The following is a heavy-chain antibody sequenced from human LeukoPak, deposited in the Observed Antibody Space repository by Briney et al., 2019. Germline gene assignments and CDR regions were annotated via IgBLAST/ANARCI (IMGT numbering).Heavy chain of an antibody. CDR1: GYSFTSYW. Sequence: GESLKISCKGSGYSFTSYWIGWVRQMPGKGLEWMGIIYPGDSDTRYSPSFQGQVTISADKSISTAYLQWSSLKASDTAMYYCARRRLGYCSSTSCYGGGFDYWGQGTLVTVSS. J-gene: IGHJ4*02. D-gene: IGHD2-2*01. CDR3: ARRRLGYCSSTSCYGGGFDY. CDR2: IYPGDSDT. V-gene: IGHV5-51*01.